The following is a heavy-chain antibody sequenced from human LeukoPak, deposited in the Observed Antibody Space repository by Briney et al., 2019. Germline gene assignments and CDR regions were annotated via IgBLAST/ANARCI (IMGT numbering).Heavy chain of an antibody. CDR3: AKAYAIYYDSSGYCLDY. CDR1: GFAFSSYA. Sequence: GGSLRPSCAASGFAFSSYALHWVRRAPGKGLEWVSAIGTGGDTYYADSVMGRFTISRDNSKNTLYLQMNSLRAEDTAVYYCAKAYAIYYDSSGYCLDYWGQGTLVTVSS. V-gene: IGHV3-47*01. D-gene: IGHD3-22*01. J-gene: IGHJ4*02. CDR2: IGTGGDT.